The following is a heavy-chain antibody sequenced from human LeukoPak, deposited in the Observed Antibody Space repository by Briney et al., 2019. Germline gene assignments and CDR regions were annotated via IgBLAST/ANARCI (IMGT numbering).Heavy chain of an antibody. D-gene: IGHD2-2*02. CDR1: GGSFSGYS. CDR3: ARWGNVAAAIGLENYYFDY. J-gene: IGHJ4*02. CDR2: IYYSGST. V-gene: IGHV4-34*01. Sequence: PSETLSLTCAVSGGSFSGYSWSWIRQPPGKGLEWIASIYYSGSTYYNPSLKSRVTISVDTSKNQFSLKLSSVTAADTAVYYRARWGNVAAAIGLENYYFDYWGQGTLVTVSS.